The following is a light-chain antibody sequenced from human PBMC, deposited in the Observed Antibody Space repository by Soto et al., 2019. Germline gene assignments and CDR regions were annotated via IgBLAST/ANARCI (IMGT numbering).Light chain of an antibody. J-gene: IGKJ4*01. Sequence: ESVLTQYPATLSLSPGERATLSCRASQSVSSYLAWYQQKPGQAPRLLIYDASNRATGIPARFSGSGSGTDFTLTISSLEPEDFAVYYCQQRSNWLTFGGGTKVDI. CDR1: QSVSSY. V-gene: IGKV3-11*01. CDR2: DAS. CDR3: QQRSNWLT.